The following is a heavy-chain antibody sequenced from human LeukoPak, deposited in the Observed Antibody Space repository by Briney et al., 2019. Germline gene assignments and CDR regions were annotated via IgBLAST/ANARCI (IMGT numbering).Heavy chain of an antibody. V-gene: IGHV3-48*03. CDR3: ARDPPNYDILTGYYKNYFDY. J-gene: IGHJ4*02. D-gene: IGHD3-9*01. CDR1: GFTFSSYE. CDR2: ISASGSTI. Sequence: PGWSLRLSCAAPGFTFSSYEMNWVRQAPGKGLEWVSYISASGSTIYYADSVKGRFTISRDNAKNSLHLQMNSLRAEDTAVYHCARDPPNYDILTGYYKNYFDYWGQGTLVAVSS.